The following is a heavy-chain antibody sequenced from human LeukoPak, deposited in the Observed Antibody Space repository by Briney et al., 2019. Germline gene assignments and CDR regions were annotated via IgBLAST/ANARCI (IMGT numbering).Heavy chain of an antibody. D-gene: IGHD3-22*01. V-gene: IGHV3-23*01. Sequence: GGSLRLSCAVSGITLSNYGMSWVRQAPGKGLEWVAGISGSDGSTNYADSVKGRFTISRDNRKNTLFLQMNSLRAEDTAVYFCAKRGVVIRVILVGFHKEAYYFDSWGQGALVTVSS. CDR1: GITLSNYG. CDR3: AKRGVVIRVILVGFHKEAYYFDS. J-gene: IGHJ4*02. CDR2: ISGSDGST.